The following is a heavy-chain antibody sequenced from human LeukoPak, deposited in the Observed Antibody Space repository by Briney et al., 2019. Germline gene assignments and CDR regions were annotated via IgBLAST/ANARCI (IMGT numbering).Heavy chain of an antibody. CDR3: ARRGSGWYWDY. D-gene: IGHD6-19*01. J-gene: IGHJ4*02. V-gene: IGHV1-69*04. CDR1: GGTFSSYA. Sequence: SVKVSCKASGGTFSSYAISWVRQAPGQGLEWMGRIIPILGIANYAQKFQGRVTITADKSTSTAYMELSSLGSEDTAVYYCARRGSGWYWDYWGQGTLVTVSS. CDR2: IIPILGIA.